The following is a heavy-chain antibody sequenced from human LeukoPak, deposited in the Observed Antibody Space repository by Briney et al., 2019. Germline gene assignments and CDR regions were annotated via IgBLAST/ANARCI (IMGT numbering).Heavy chain of an antibody. CDR1: GYTFTSYG. D-gene: IGHD4-23*01. CDR3: ARPLGGGANWFDP. J-gene: IGHJ5*02. V-gene: IGHV1-18*04. Sequence: ASVTVSCKASGYTFTSYGLSWVRQAPGQGLEWMGWINANNGNTNYAQKFRGRVIMTTDTSANTVYMELRGLRSDDTAVYYCARPLGGGANWFDPWGQGTLVTVSS. CDR2: INANNGNT.